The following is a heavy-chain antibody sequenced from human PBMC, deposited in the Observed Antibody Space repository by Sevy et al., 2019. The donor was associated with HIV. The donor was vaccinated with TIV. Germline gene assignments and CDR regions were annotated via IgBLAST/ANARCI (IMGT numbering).Heavy chain of an antibody. D-gene: IGHD3-3*01. CDR3: ARRSNPGPSYYDFWSGYYTGWFDP. J-gene: IGHJ5*02. CDR2: ISSSSSTI. Sequence: GGSLRLSCAASGFTFSSYSMNWVRQAPGKGLEWVSYISSSSSTIYYADSVKGRFTISRDNAKNSLYLQMNSLRAEETAVYYCARRSNPGPSYYDFWSGYYTGWFDPWGQGTLVTVSS. CDR1: GFTFSSYS. V-gene: IGHV3-48*01.